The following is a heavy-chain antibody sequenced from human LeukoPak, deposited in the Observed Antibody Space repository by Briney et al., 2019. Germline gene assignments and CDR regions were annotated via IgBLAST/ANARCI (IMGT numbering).Heavy chain of an antibody. J-gene: IGHJ3*02. V-gene: IGHV1-69*13. CDR2: IIPIFGTA. D-gene: IGHD3-22*01. CDR3: ARDTGYYDSSGKHDAFDI. CDR1: GGTFSSYA. Sequence: SVKVSCKASGGTFSSYAISWVRQAPGQGLEWMGGIIPIFGTANYAQKFQGRVTITADESTSTAYMELSSLRSEDTAVYYCARDTGYYDSSGKHDAFDIWGQGTMVTVSS.